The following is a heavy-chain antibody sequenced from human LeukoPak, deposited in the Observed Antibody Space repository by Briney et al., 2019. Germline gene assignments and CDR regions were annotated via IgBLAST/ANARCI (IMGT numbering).Heavy chain of an antibody. CDR1: GGSFSGYY. Sequence: SETLSLTCAVYGGSFSGYYWSWVRQPPGKGLEWIGEINHSGSTNYNPSLKSRVTISVDTSKNQFSLKLSSVTAADTAVYYCARDFQSGSSSLYPYSDFYGMHVWGQGTTVTVSS. V-gene: IGHV4-34*01. D-gene: IGHD6-13*01. J-gene: IGHJ6*02. CDR2: INHSGST. CDR3: ARDFQSGSSSLYPYSDFYGMHV.